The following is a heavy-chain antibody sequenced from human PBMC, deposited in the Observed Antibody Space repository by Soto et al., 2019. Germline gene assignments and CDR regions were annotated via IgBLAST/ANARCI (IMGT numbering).Heavy chain of an antibody. CDR3: AKEGGYIAAADYFDY. J-gene: IGHJ4*02. CDR2: ISGSGGST. D-gene: IGHD6-13*01. Sequence: GKGLEWVSAISGSGGSTYYADSVKGRFTISRDNSKNTLYLQMNSLRAEDTAVYYCAKEGGYIAAADYFDYWGQGTLVTVSS. V-gene: IGHV3-23*01.